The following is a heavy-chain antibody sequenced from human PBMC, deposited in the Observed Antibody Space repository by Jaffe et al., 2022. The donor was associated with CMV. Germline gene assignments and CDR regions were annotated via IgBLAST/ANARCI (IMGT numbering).Heavy chain of an antibody. CDR1: GYTFTSYY. Sequence: QVQLVQSGAEVKKPGASVKVSCKASGYTFTSYYMHWVRQAPGQGLEWMGIINPSGGSTSYAQKFQGRVTMTRDTSTSTVYMELSSLRSEDTAVYYCARVNYYDSSGYYYWGYYFDYWGQGTLVTVSS. CDR2: INPSGGST. CDR3: ARVNYYDSSGYYYWGYYFDY. V-gene: IGHV1-46*01. J-gene: IGHJ4*02. D-gene: IGHD3-22*01.